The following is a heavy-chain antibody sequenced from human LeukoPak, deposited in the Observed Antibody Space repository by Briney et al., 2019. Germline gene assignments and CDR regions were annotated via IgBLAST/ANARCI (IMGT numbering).Heavy chain of an antibody. CDR2: INPNSGGT. CDR1: GYTLTGYY. V-gene: IGHV1-2*02. CDR3: AREWELLRKYLYH. D-gene: IGHD1-26*01. Sequence: ASVKVSCKASGYTLTGYYLHWVRQAPGQGLDWMGWINPNSGGTTYAQNFKGRVTMTWDTSISTAYMELSRLRSDDTAVYYCAREWELLRKYLYHWGQGTLVTVSS. J-gene: IGHJ1*01.